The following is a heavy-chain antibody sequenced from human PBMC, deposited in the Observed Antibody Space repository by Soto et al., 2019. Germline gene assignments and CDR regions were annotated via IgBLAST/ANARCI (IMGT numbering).Heavy chain of an antibody. Sequence: GESLKISCKGSGYNFAGYWIAWARQMPGKGLELMGTIYPSDSDTRYRPSFQGQVTISADKSISSAYLQWSSLRASDTAMYYCARGGVSTRTFDYWGQGTPVTVSS. CDR2: IYPSDSDT. D-gene: IGHD3-3*01. CDR1: GYNFAGYW. J-gene: IGHJ4*02. V-gene: IGHV5-51*01. CDR3: ARGGVSTRTFDY.